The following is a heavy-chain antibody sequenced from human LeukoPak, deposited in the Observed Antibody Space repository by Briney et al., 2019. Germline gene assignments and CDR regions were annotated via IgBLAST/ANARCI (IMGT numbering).Heavy chain of an antibody. J-gene: IGHJ1*01. Sequence: PSETLSLTCTVSGGSLSSYYWSWIRQPPGKGLEWIGYIYYSGTTNYNPSLKSRVTISVDTSKNQFSLKLSSVTAADTAVYYCAREDYCSGGSCYSGYFQHWGQGTLVTVSS. CDR1: GGSLSSYY. CDR3: AREDYCSGGSCYSGYFQH. D-gene: IGHD2-15*01. V-gene: IGHV4-59*01. CDR2: IYYSGTT.